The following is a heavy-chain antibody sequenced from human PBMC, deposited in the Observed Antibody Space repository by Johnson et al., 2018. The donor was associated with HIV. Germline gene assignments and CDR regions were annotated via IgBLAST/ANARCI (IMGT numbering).Heavy chain of an antibody. CDR1: GFTFSSYA. J-gene: IGHJ3*02. Sequence: VQVLESGGGVVQPGKSLRLSCAASGFTFSSYAMHWVRQAPGKGLEWVAVISYDGSNKYYADSVKGRFTISRDNSKNTLYLQMNSLRAEDTAVYYCASEYSYGSHDAFDIWGQGTMVTVSS. D-gene: IGHD5-18*01. CDR3: ASEYSYGSHDAFDI. V-gene: IGHV3-30-3*01. CDR2: ISYDGSNK.